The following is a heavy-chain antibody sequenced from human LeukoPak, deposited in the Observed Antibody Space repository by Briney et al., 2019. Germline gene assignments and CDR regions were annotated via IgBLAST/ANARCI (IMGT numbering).Heavy chain of an antibody. CDR3: AKVANIVVVPAAIPTEYFQH. V-gene: IGHV3-23*01. D-gene: IGHD2-2*02. CDR1: GFTFSSYA. J-gene: IGHJ1*01. CDR2: ISGSGGST. Sequence: GGSLRLSCAASGFTFSSYAMSWVRQAPGKGREWVSAISGSGGSTYYADSVKGRFTISRDNSKNTLYLRMNSLRAEDTAVYYCAKVANIVVVPAAIPTEYFQHWGQGTLVTVSS.